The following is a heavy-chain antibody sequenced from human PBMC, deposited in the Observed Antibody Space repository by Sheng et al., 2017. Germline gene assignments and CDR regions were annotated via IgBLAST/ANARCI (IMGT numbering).Heavy chain of an antibody. V-gene: IGHV3-74*01. D-gene: IGHD3-3*01. CDR2: INSDGSST. J-gene: IGHJ6*02. Sequence: EVQLVESGGGLVQPGGSLRLSCAASGFTFSSYWMHWVRQAPGKGLVWVSRINSDGSSTSYADSVKGRFTISRDNAKNTLYLQMNSLRAEDTAVYYCARDFKVLRFLEWLSHYYYYYGMDVWDQGP. CDR3: ARDFKVLRFLEWLSHYYYYYGMDV. CDR1: GFTFSSYW.